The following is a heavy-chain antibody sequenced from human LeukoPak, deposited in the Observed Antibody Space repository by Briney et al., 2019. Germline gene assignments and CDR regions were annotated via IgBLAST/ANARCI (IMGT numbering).Heavy chain of an antibody. CDR2: ISAYNGNT. V-gene: IGHV1-18*01. Sequence: ASVKVSCKASGYTFTSYGISWVRQAPGQGLEWMGWISAYNGNTNYAQKFQGRVTITADESTSTAYMELSSLRSEDTAVYYCARREGITGTTFPTWGQGTLVTVSS. J-gene: IGHJ4*02. CDR1: GYTFTSYG. D-gene: IGHD1-7*01. CDR3: ARREGITGTTFPT.